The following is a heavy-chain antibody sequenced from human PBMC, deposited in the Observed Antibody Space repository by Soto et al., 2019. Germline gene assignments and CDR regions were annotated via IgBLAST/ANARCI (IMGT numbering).Heavy chain of an antibody. V-gene: IGHV1-69*12. D-gene: IGHD1-7*01. Sequence: QVQLVQSGAEVKKPGSSVKVSCQASGGTFSSYAISWVRQAPGQGLEWMGGFIPIFGTAAYAQKFQGRVTITADESTSTAYMELSSLRSEETAVYYCARDLTGTTLAYGMDVWGQGTTVTVSS. J-gene: IGHJ6*02. CDR1: GGTFSSYA. CDR3: ARDLTGTTLAYGMDV. CDR2: FIPIFGTA.